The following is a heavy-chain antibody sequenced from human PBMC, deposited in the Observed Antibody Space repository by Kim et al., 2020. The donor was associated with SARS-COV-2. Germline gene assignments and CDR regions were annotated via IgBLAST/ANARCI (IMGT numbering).Heavy chain of an antibody. CDR1: GYTLTELS. CDR3: RASYDYGGNSDY. D-gene: IGHD4-17*01. CDR2: FDPEDGET. Sequence: ASVKVSCKVSGYTLTELSMHWVRQAPGKGLEWMGGFDPEDGETIYAQKFQGRVTMTEDTSTDTAYMELSSLRSEDTAVYYCRASYDYGGNSDYWGQGTLVTVSS. V-gene: IGHV1-24*01. J-gene: IGHJ4*02.